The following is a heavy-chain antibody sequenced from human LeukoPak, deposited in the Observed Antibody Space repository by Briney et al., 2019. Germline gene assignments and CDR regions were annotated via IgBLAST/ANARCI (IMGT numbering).Heavy chain of an antibody. V-gene: IGHV5-51*01. CDR1: GYSFVTYW. D-gene: IGHD2-2*01. J-gene: IGHJ5*02. CDR2: IYPGDSDT. Sequence: GESLKISCKGSGYSFVTYWIGWVRQMPGKGLEWMGIIYPGDSDTRYSPSFQGQVTISADKSISTAYLQWSSLKASDTAMYYCARSSSITSLRYNWFDPWGQGTLVTVSS. CDR3: ARSSSITSLRYNWFDP.